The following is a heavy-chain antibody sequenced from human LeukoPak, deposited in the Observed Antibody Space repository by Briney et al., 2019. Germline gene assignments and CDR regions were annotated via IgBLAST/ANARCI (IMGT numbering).Heavy chain of an antibody. CDR2: VSSSGTTT. Sequence: GGSLRLSCAASGFTFSSYSVIWARQAPGKGLEWVSYVSSSGTTTYYADSEKGRFTISRDNGKNLVSLQMNSLRDEDTAVYYCARADRDGNKRFLDWGQGTLVTVSS. J-gene: IGHJ4*02. CDR1: GFTFSSYS. V-gene: IGHV3-48*02. CDR3: ARADRDGNKRFLD. D-gene: IGHD5-24*01.